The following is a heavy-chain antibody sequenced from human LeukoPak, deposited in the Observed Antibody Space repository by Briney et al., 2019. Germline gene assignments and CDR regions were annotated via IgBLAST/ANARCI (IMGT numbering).Heavy chain of an antibody. Sequence: SETLSLTCTVSGGSISTYYWSWIRQPPGKGLEWIGYIYYSGSTNYNPSLKSRVTISVDTSKNQFSLKLSSVTAADTAVYYCARVSSWRDAFDIWGQGTMVTVSS. CDR1: GGSISTYY. CDR3: ARVSSWRDAFDI. CDR2: IYYSGST. J-gene: IGHJ3*02. V-gene: IGHV4-59*01.